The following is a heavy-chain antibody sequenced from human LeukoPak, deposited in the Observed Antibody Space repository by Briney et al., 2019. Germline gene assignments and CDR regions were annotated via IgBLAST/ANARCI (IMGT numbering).Heavy chain of an antibody. V-gene: IGHV4-38-2*01. D-gene: IGHD2-2*01. CDR1: GYSISSGRY. J-gene: IGHJ4*02. CDR3: ARSLSTAGIDY. Sequence: SETLSLACAVSGYSISSGRYWGWIRQPPGKGLEWIGSVFHSGSTYYNPSLKSRVTISVDTSKNQFSLNLRSVTAADTAVYYCARSLSTAGIDYWGQGTLVTVSS. CDR2: VFHSGST.